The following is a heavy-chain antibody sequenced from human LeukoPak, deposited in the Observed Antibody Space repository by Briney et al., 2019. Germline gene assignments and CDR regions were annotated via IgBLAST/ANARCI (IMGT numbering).Heavy chain of an antibody. D-gene: IGHD1-26*01. CDR3: ASSVGYTDY. J-gene: IGHJ4*02. Sequence: SETLSLTCAFYGVTLSKYYWTWIRQSPGKGLEWIGEINHKGSTNLNPSLKSRVTLSVDTSKHQFSLKLTSVPAADAAVYYFASSVGYTDYWGQGTLVTVSS. V-gene: IGHV4-34*08. CDR2: INHKGST. CDR1: GVTLSKYY.